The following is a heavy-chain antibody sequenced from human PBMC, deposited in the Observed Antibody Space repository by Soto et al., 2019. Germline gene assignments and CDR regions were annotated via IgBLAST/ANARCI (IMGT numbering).Heavy chain of an antibody. CDR3: ARSIVVVTALDY. Sequence: ASGKVSCKASGYTFTSYVMHWVRQAPGQRLEWMGWINAGNGNTKYSQKFQGRVTITRDTSASTAYMELSSLRSEDTAVYYCARSIVVVTALDYWGQGTLVTVS. CDR1: GYTFTSYV. CDR2: INAGNGNT. J-gene: IGHJ4*02. D-gene: IGHD2-21*02. V-gene: IGHV1-3*01.